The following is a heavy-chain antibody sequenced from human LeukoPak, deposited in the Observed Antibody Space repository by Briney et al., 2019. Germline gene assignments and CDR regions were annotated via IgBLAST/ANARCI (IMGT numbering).Heavy chain of an antibody. D-gene: IGHD1-26*01. CDR1: GYRFTNYW. J-gene: IGHJ3*02. CDR2: IDPDDSNT. V-gene: IGHV5-51*01. Sequence: GESLKISCMGSGYRFTNYWIAWVRQTPGKGLEWMGIIDPDDSNTRYSPSFQGQVTISADKSISTAYLQWSSLKASDTAMYYCARPMGGATYAFDIWGQGTMVTVSS. CDR3: ARPMGGATYAFDI.